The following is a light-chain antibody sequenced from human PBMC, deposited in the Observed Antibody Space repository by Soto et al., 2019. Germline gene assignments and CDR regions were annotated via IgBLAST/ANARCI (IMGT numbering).Light chain of an antibody. CDR1: QGVTSN. CDR2: DAS. J-gene: IGKJ5*01. V-gene: IGKV1-8*01. CDR3: QQYYSYPIT. Sequence: AIRMTQSPSSFSASTGDRVTITCRASQGVTSNLAWYQQKPGKAPELLIYDASTLQSGAPSRFSGSGSGTDLTLTISSLQSEDFATYYCQQYYSYPITFGQGTRLEIK.